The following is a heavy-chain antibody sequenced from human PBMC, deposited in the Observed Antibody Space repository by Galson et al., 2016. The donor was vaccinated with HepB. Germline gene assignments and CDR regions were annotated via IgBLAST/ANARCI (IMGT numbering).Heavy chain of an antibody. CDR3: AHLMAAGYFDY. CDR2: IYWDDDK. Sequence: PALVKPTQTLTLTCTFSGFSLSTSGVAVGWIRQPPGKALEWLALIYWDDDKNYSPSLKSRLTVTKDTSKNQVVLTMTNMDPVDTGTHYCAHLMAAGYFDYWGQGTLVTVSS. V-gene: IGHV2-5*02. D-gene: IGHD6-25*01. CDR1: GFSLSTSGVA. J-gene: IGHJ4*02.